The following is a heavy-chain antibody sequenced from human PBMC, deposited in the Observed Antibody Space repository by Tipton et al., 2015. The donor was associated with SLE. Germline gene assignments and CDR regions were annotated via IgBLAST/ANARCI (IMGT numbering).Heavy chain of an antibody. CDR2: LYYSGST. V-gene: IGHV4-59*08. Sequence: TLSLTCTVSGGSISSFYWSWIRLPPGKGLEWIGYLYYSGSTKYNPSLKSRVTISVDMSKNQFSLKLASVTAADTAMYYCARFERIMIQFGGVTITPGGVDYWGQGTLVTVSS. J-gene: IGHJ4*02. D-gene: IGHD3-16*01. CDR3: ARFERIMIQFGGVTITPGGVDY. CDR1: GGSISSFY.